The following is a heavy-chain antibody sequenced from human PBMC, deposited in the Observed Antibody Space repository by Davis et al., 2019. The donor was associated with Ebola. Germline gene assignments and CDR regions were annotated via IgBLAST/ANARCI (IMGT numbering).Heavy chain of an antibody. CDR1: GYTLTELS. D-gene: IGHD3-3*01. V-gene: IGHV1-24*01. CDR3: ATVRFLEWLLLDY. J-gene: IGHJ4*02. Sequence: ASVKVSCKVSGYTLTELSMHWVRQAPGKGLEWMGGFDPEDGETIYAQKFQGRVTMTEDISTDTSYMELSSLRSEDTAVYYCATVRFLEWLLLDYWGQGTLVTVSS. CDR2: FDPEDGET.